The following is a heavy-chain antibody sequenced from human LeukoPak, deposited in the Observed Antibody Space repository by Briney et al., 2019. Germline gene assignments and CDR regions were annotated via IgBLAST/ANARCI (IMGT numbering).Heavy chain of an antibody. CDR1: GFTFGSYA. V-gene: IGHV3-23*01. Sequence: GGSLRLSCTASGFTFGSYAMSWVRQAPGKGLEWVSTISGSGLSTYHSDSVKGRCTISRDNSKNTVSLQMNNLRAEDTAVYFCARHDSFIPYWGQGTLVTVTS. J-gene: IGHJ4*02. D-gene: IGHD3-16*02. CDR3: ARHDSFIPY. CDR2: ISGSGLST.